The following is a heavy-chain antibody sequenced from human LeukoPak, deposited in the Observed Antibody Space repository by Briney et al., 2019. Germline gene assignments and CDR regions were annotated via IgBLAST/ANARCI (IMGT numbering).Heavy chain of an antibody. CDR2: ISSSGSTI. Sequence: GGSLRLSCAASGFTFSDYYMSWIRQAPGKGLEWVSYISSSGSTIYYADSVKGRFTISRDNAKNSLYLQMNSLRAEDTAVYYCARDSVDTAMEGYGMDVWGQGTTVTVSS. CDR1: GFTFSDYY. J-gene: IGHJ6*02. CDR3: ARDSVDTAMEGYGMDV. D-gene: IGHD5-18*01. V-gene: IGHV3-11*04.